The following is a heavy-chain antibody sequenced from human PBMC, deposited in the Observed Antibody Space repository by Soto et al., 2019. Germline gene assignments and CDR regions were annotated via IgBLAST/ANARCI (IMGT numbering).Heavy chain of an antibody. CDR2: IYTGGST. J-gene: IGHJ4*02. D-gene: IGHD3-16*01. V-gene: IGHV3-53*01. CDR3: ASRQRGPPPA. Sequence: GGSLRLSCAASGFTVSSDYMSWVRQAPGKGLEWVSVIYTGGSTYYADSVKGRFTFSRDNSKNTVSLQMNNLRAEDTAVYYCASRQRGPPPARGQGTVVTVSS. CDR1: GFTVSSDY.